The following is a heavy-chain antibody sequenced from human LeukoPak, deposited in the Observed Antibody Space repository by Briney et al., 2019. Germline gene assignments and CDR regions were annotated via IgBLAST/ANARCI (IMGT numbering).Heavy chain of an antibody. V-gene: IGHV1-2*02. CDR3: ATSVHYDSSGYYSDY. J-gene: IGHJ4*02. Sequence: ASVKVSCKASGYTFTGYYMHWVRQAPGQGLEWMGWINPNSGGTNYAQKFQGRVTMTRDTSISTAYMELSRLRSDDTAVYYCATSVHYDSSGYYSDYWGQGTLVTVSS. CDR2: INPNSGGT. D-gene: IGHD3-22*01. CDR1: GYTFTGYY.